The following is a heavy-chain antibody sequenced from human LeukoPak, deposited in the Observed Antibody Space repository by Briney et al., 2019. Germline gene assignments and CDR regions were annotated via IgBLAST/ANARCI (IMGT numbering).Heavy chain of an antibody. D-gene: IGHD3-3*01. CDR1: GFTFSSYV. CDR2: ISYDGSNE. J-gene: IGHJ4*02. Sequence: GGSLRLSCAASGFTFSSYVMHWVRQAPGKGLEWVAIISYDGSNEYYADSVKGRFTISRDNSKNTLYLQMNSLRAEDTAVYYCARGATIFGVVIDWGQGTLVTVSS. CDR3: ARGATIFGVVID. V-gene: IGHV3-30*04.